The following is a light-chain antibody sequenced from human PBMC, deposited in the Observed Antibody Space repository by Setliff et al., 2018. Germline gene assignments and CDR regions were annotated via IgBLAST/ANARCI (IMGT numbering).Light chain of an antibody. V-gene: IGLV2-14*03. CDR2: DVS. CDR3: SSYTSSSIFYV. CDR1: SSDVGGYNS. Sequence: QSVLTQPASVSGSPGQSITISCTGTSSDVGGYNSVSWYQQRPGKAPKLMIYDVSNRPSGVSNRFSGSKSGNTASLTISGLQAEDEADYYCSSYTSSSIFYVFGTGTKVTVL. J-gene: IGLJ1*01.